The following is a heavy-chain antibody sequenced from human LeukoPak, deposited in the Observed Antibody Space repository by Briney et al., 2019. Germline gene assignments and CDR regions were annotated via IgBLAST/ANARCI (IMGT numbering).Heavy chain of an antibody. Sequence: GGSLRLSCAASGFTFSSYAMSWVRQAPGKGLEWVSAISGSGGSTYYADSVKGRFTISRDNSKNTLYLRMSSLRAEDTAVYYCAKTYSSGWWDLDFWGQGTLVSVSS. CDR1: GFTFSSYA. CDR3: AKTYSSGWWDLDF. CDR2: ISGSGGST. D-gene: IGHD6-19*01. J-gene: IGHJ4*02. V-gene: IGHV3-23*01.